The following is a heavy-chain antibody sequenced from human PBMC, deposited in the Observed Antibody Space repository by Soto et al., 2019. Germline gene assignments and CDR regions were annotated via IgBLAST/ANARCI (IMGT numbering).Heavy chain of an antibody. CDR3: ARRKYFESSGDPFDY. CDR1: GGSVSSDNYY. D-gene: IGHD3-22*01. J-gene: IGHJ4*02. CDR2: VYHSGST. V-gene: IGHV4-61*01. Sequence: QVQLQESGPGLVKPSETLSLTCTVSGGSVSSDNYYWNWIRQPPGNGLEWIGYVYHSGSTNYNPSLKSRVTISVETSKNQYSLKLRSVTAADTAVYFCARRKYFESSGDPFDYWGQGVLVTVSS.